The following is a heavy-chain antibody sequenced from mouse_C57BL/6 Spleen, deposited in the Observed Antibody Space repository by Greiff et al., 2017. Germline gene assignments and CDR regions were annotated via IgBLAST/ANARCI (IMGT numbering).Heavy chain of an antibody. CDR1: GYAFSSSW. Sequence: QVQLQQSGPELVKPGASVKISCKASGYAFSSSWMNWVKQRPGKGLEWIGRIYPGDGDTNYNGKFKGKATLTADKSSSTAYMQLSSLTSEDSAVYCCARSGSNYYFDYWGQGTTLTVSS. J-gene: IGHJ2*01. CDR2: IYPGDGDT. CDR3: ARSGSNYYFDY. V-gene: IGHV1-82*01. D-gene: IGHD2-5*01.